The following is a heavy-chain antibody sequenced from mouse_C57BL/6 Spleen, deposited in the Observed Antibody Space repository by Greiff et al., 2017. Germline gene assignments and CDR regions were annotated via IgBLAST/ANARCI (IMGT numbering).Heavy chain of an antibody. V-gene: IGHV1-59*01. Sequence: QVQLQQPGAELVRPGTSVKLSCKASGYTFTSYWMHWVKQRPGQGLEWIGVIDPSDSYTNYNQKFKGKATLTVDTSSSTAYMQLSSLTSEDSAVYYCARTTAQDAMDYWGQGTSVTVSS. CDR2: IDPSDSYT. D-gene: IGHD3-2*02. CDR1: GYTFTSYW. J-gene: IGHJ4*01. CDR3: ARTTAQDAMDY.